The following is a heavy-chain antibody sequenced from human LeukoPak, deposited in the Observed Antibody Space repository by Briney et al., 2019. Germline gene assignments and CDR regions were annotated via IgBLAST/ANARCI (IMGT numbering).Heavy chain of an antibody. D-gene: IGHD4-17*01. V-gene: IGHV1-2*06. J-gene: IGHJ4*02. CDR1: GYIFTDYY. CDR2: INPNSGGA. Sequence: ASVKVSCKASGYIFTDYYIHWVRQAPGQGVEWMGRINPNSGGANYAQQFQGRVTMTRDTSISIAYMEVVRLTSDDTAVYSCARGSGYGDSPGLDWGQGTLVTVSS. CDR3: ARGSGYGDSPGLD.